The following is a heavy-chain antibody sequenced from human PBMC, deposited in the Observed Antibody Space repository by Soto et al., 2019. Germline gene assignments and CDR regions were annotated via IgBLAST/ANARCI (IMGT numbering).Heavy chain of an antibody. J-gene: IGHJ6*02. Sequence: GGSLRLSCAASGFTFSSFGMNWVRQAPGKGLEWVAVISYDGSNKYYADSVKGRFTISRDNPKNTLYLQMNSLRVEDTAVYYCAKRFGAHYGMDVWGQGTTVTVSS. V-gene: IGHV3-30*18. D-gene: IGHD3-3*01. CDR1: GFTFSSFG. CDR2: ISYDGSNK. CDR3: AKRFGAHYGMDV.